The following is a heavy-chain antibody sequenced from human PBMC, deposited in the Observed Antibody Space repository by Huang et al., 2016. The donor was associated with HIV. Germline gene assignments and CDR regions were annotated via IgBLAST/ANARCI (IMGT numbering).Heavy chain of an antibody. V-gene: IGHV3-9*01. Sequence: EVQLVASGGGLVRPGRSLRLSCASSGFTFDDYAMHWVRQTPGKCREGVSGINWKSGNIAYADSGRGRFTISRDNAKNSLYLQMNSLRPEDTALYYCAKDWGYDFGAFDFWGRGTMVTVSS. J-gene: IGHJ3*01. CDR1: GFTFDDYA. CDR2: INWKSGNI. CDR3: AKDWGYDFGAFDF. D-gene: IGHD3-16*01.